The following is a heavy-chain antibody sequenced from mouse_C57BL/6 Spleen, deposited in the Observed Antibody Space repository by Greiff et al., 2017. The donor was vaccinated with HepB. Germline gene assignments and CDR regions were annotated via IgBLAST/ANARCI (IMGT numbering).Heavy chain of an antibody. Sequence: QVQLQQSGAELARPGASVKLSCKASGYTFTSYGISWVKQRTGQGLEWIGEIYPRSGNTYYNEKFKGKATLTADKSSSTAYMELRSLTSEDSAVYFCADPYGSSYGFAYWGQGTLVTVSA. CDR3: ADPYGSSYGFAY. J-gene: IGHJ3*01. D-gene: IGHD1-1*01. CDR2: IYPRSGNT. CDR1: GYTFTSYG. V-gene: IGHV1-81*01.